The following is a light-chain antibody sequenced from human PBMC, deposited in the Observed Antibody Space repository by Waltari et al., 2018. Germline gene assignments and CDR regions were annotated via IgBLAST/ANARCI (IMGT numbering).Light chain of an antibody. CDR2: GVI. J-gene: IGLJ2*01. CDR1: SSPIVTYDL. Sequence: QSALTQPAPASGSPRKSITSPCTGTSSPIVTYDLVSWYQQPPGKAPQLIIFGVIGWPCGVSYRFSGSKSGNTASLTISGLQTEDEADYYCASYACSNTLLFGGGTTLTVL. V-gene: IGLV2-23*02. CDR3: ASYACSNTLL.